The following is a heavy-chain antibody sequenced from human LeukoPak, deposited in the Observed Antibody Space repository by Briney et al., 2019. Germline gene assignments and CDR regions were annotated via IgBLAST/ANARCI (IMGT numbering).Heavy chain of an antibody. J-gene: IGHJ4*02. CDR3: TSNWAGDFDN. D-gene: IGHD1-1*01. CDR2: IQSKTEGGAT. Sequence: PGGSLRPSCVASGFIFSKAWMSWVRQAPGKGLEWIGRIQSKTEGGATDYAAPLKGRFSISRDDSENTLYLQMNSLTTEDTGIYYCTSNWAGDFDNWGQGTLVIVSS. CDR1: GFIFSKAW. V-gene: IGHV3-15*01.